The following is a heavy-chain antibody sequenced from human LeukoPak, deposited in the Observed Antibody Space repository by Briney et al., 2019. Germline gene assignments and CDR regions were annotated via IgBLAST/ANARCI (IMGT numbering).Heavy chain of an antibody. J-gene: IGHJ5*02. CDR1: GFTFPTYA. CDR2: ISGGAAGT. V-gene: IGHV3-23*01. Sequence: GGSLRLSCAASGFTFPTYAMAGLRQAPGKGLEGVSSISGGAAGTYYAPSVKGRFTVSRDNDKNALYLQMDGLTAADTALYYCARVRGVGTHIWLLPWNLWGQGTLVSVSS. CDR3: ARVRGVGTHIWLLPWNL. D-gene: IGHD2-21*02.